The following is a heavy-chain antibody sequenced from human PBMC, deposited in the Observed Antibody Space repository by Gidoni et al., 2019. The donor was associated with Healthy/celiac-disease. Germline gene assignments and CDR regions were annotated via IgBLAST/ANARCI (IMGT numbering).Heavy chain of an antibody. V-gene: IGHV4-59*08. CDR1: GGSISSYY. Sequence: QVQLQESGPGLVKPSETLSLTCTVSGGSISSYYWSWIRQPPGKGLEWIGYIYYSGSTNYNPSLKSRVTISVDTSKNQFSLKLSSVTAADTAVYYCALNRHADYWGQGTLVTVSS. J-gene: IGHJ4*02. CDR3: ALNRHADY. CDR2: IYYSGST.